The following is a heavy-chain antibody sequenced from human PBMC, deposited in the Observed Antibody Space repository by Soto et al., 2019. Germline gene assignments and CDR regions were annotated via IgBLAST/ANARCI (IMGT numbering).Heavy chain of an antibody. D-gene: IGHD2-15*01. Sequence: LGGSLRLSCAASGFTVSRNYMSWVRQAPGKGLEWVSVIYSGGSTYYADSVKGRFTISRHNSKNTLYLQMNSLRAEDTAVYYCERVPMGVDYYGMYVWGQGTTVTVSS. J-gene: IGHJ6*02. V-gene: IGHV3-53*04. CDR2: IYSGGST. CDR1: GFTVSRNY. CDR3: ERVPMGVDYYGMYV.